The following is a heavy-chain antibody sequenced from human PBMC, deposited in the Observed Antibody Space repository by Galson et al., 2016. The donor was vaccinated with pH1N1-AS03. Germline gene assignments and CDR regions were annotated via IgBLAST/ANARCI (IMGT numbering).Heavy chain of an antibody. V-gene: IGHV3-33*06. D-gene: IGHD4-17*01. CDR2: ISYDTARE. CDR3: AKDPIQYGDYVWYFDY. J-gene: IGHJ4*02. Sequence: WIRQAPGKGLEGVAFISYDTAREQYADSVKGRFTISRDNSKNTLYLQMNSLGAEDTAVYYCAKDPIQYGDYVWYFDYWGQGTLVTVSS.